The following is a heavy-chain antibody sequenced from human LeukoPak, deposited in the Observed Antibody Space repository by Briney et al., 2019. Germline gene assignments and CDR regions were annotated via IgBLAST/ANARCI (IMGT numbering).Heavy chain of an antibody. D-gene: IGHD1-1*01. CDR3: ARARIELEPTPFDY. CDR2: INPNSGGT. V-gene: IGHV1-2*02. CDR1: GYTFPRYY. Sequence: DSVKVSRKASGYTFPRYYMQLVRQAPGPGLGGMGWINPNSGGTNYAQKFQGRVTMTRDTSISTAYMELSRLRSDDTAVYYCARARIELEPTPFDYWGQGTLVTVSS. J-gene: IGHJ4*02.